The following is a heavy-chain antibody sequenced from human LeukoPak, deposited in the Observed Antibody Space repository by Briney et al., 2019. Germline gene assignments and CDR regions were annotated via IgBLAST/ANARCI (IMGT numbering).Heavy chain of an antibody. J-gene: IGHJ4*02. V-gene: IGHV3-21*01. CDR2: ISSSSHYI. Sequence: GGSLRLSCAASGFTFSTYSMNWVRQAPGKGLEWVSSISSSSHYIYYADSVKGRFTISRDNAKNSLYLQMNSLRAEDTALYYCVEGYGFFDYWGQGTLVTVSS. CDR1: GFTFSTYS. CDR3: VEGYGFFDY. D-gene: IGHD5-18*01.